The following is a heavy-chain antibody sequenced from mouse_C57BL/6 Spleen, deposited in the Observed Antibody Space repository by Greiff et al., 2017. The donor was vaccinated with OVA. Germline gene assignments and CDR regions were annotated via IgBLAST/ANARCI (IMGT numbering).Heavy chain of an antibody. CDR2: INPSNGGT. J-gene: IGHJ2*01. CDR1: GYTFTSYW. CDR3: ASGSKWLPYYFDY. Sequence: QVQLQQPGTELVKPGASVKLSCKASGYTFTSYWMHWVKQRPGQGLEWNGNINPSNGGTNYNEKFKSKATLTVDKSSSTAYMQLSSLTSEDSAVYYCASGSKWLPYYFDYWGQGTTLTVSS. D-gene: IGHD2-2*01. V-gene: IGHV1-53*01.